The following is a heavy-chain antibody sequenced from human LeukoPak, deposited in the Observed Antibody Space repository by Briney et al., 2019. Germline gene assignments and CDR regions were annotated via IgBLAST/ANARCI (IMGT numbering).Heavy chain of an antibody. Sequence: GGSLRLSCAASFGFSVSSNYMSWVRQAPGKGLEWVSAISGSGGSTYYADSVKGRFTISRDNSKNTLYLQMNSLRAEDTAVYYCAKDADDYVWGSYRFSRNYYYYYMDVWGKGTTVTISS. J-gene: IGHJ6*03. CDR2: ISGSGGST. CDR3: AKDADDYVWGSYRFSRNYYYYYMDV. CDR1: GFSVSSNY. V-gene: IGHV3-23*01. D-gene: IGHD3-16*02.